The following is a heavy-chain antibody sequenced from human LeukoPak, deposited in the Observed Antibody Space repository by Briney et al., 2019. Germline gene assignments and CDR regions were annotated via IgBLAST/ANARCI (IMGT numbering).Heavy chain of an antibody. CDR1: GFTFSSYG. Sequence: GGSLRLSCAASGFTFSSYGMHWVRQAPGKGLEWVANINQNGSEKYYVDSVKGRFTISRDNAKKSLYLQMNSLRAEDTAIFYCARDLDQWGQGTLVTVSS. CDR3: ARDLDQ. CDR2: INQNGSEK. J-gene: IGHJ4*02. V-gene: IGHV3-7*03.